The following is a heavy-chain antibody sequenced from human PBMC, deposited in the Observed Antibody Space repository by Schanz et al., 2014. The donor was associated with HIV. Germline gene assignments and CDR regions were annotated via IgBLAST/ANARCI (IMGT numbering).Heavy chain of an antibody. CDR2: ISVSGAST. D-gene: IGHD3-10*01. CDR3: AQEEVPNDC. CDR1: GFIFSNYA. J-gene: IGHJ4*02. V-gene: IGHV3-23*01. Sequence: EVQLLESGGALVQPGGSLRLSCTASGFIFSNYAMGWVRQAPGRGLEWLSAISVSGASTYYADSVKGRFTISRDNSKNTVYLQMDSLRAEDTAVYFCAQEEVPNDCWGQGTLVTVSS.